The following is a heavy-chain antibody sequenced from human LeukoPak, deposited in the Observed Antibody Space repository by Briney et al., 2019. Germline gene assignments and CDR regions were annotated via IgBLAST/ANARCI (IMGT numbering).Heavy chain of an antibody. J-gene: IGHJ4*02. CDR1: GGSFSGYY. CDR3: ARDGGYSYGRSFDY. CDR2: INHSGST. Sequence: SETLSLTCAVYGGSFSGYYWSWIRQPPGKGLEWIGEINHSGSTNYNPSLKSRVTISVGKSKNQFSLKLSSVTAADTAVYYCARDGGYSYGRSFDYWGQGTLVTVSS. D-gene: IGHD5-18*01. V-gene: IGHV4-34*01.